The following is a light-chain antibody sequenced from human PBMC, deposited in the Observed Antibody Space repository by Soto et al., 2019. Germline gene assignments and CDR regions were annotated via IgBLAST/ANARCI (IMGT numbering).Light chain of an antibody. CDR1: RSNIGNNY. CDR3: GTCDSDLNAVV. J-gene: IGLJ2*01. V-gene: IGLV1-51*01. Sequence: QSVLTQAPSVSAAPGQKVTISCSGSRSNIGNNYVSWYQQLPRTAPKLLIFDNNQRPSGIPDRFSGSKSGTSATLGITGLQTGDEAGYFCGTCDSDLNAVVFGGGTQLTVL. CDR2: DNN.